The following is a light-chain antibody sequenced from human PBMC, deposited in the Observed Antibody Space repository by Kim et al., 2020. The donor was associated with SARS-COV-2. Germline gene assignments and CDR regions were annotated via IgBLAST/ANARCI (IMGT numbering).Light chain of an antibody. CDR3: SAWDSSLSAWV. J-gene: IGLJ3*02. CDR2: RNN. V-gene: IGLV10-54*01. Sequence: QAGLTRPPSVSKGLRQTATLTCTGNRNNVGNQGAAWLQQHQGHPPKVLSYRNNNRPSGISERLSAFRSGNTASLTITGLQPEDEADYYCSAWDSSLSAWVFGGGTKLTVL. CDR1: RNNVGNQG.